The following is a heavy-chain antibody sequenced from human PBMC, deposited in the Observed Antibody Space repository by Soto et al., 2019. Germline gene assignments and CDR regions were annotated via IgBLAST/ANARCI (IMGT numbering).Heavy chain of an antibody. J-gene: IGHJ4*02. D-gene: IGHD2-15*01. Sequence: EVQLLESGGGLVQPGGSLRLSCAASGFTFSSYAMSWVRQAPGKGLEWVSAISGSGGSTYYADSVKGRFTISRDNSKNTLYLQMNSLRAEDTAVYYCAEVGLVVVVAATAGYWGQGTLVTVSS. CDR2: ISGSGGST. CDR3: AEVGLVVVVAATAGY. CDR1: GFTFSSYA. V-gene: IGHV3-23*01.